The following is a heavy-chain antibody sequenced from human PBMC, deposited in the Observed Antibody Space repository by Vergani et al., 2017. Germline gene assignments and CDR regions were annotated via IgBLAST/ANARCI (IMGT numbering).Heavy chain of an antibody. V-gene: IGHV4-30-2*01. CDR3: ARDSIFGVDY. J-gene: IGHJ4*02. Sequence: QVQLQQWGAGLVKPSQTLSLTCAVSGGSISSGGYSWSWIRQPPGKGLEWIGYIYHSGSTYYNPSLKSRVTISVDRSKNQFSLKLSSVTAADTAVYYCARDSIFGVDYWGQGTLVTVSS. CDR2: IYHSGST. D-gene: IGHD3-3*01. CDR1: GGSISSGGYS.